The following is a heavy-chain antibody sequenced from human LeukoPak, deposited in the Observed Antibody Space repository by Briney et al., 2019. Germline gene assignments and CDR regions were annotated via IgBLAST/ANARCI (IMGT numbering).Heavy chain of an antibody. J-gene: IGHJ4*02. CDR3: ARTDYDFWSGYPYYFDY. CDR1: GGSISSYY. D-gene: IGHD3-3*01. CDR2: IYYSGST. V-gene: IGHV4-59*01. Sequence: SETLSLTCTVSGGSISSYYWSWIRQPPGKGLEWIGYIYYSGSTNYNPSLKSRVTISVDTSKNQFSLKLSSVTAADTAVYYCARTDYDFWSGYPYYFDYWGQGPLVTVSS.